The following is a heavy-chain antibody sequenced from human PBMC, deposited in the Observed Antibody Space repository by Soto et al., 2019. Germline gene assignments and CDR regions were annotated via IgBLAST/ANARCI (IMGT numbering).Heavy chain of an antibody. CDR1: GFSFSDSA. CDR2: ISTNGRST. CDR3: LRDIFGVVIFDS. V-gene: IGHV3-64D*06. D-gene: IGHD3-3*01. J-gene: IGHJ4*02. Sequence: HPGGSLRLSCSASGFSFSDSAMHWVRQAPGKRLEYVSAISTNGRSTFYADSVKGRFTISRDNSKNTVHLQMSSLRAEDTAVYYCLRDIFGVVIFDSWGQGPPVTVYS.